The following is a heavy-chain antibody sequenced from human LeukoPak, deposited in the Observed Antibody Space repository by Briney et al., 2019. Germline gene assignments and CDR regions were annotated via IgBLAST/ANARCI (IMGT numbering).Heavy chain of an antibody. CDR3: ARLGAGPTYYDFWSGYSSFYFDY. D-gene: IGHD3-3*01. CDR2: ISSSGNT. J-gene: IGHJ4*02. Sequence: PSETLSPTCTVSGGSTSSGNYYWGWIRQPPGKGLEWIGGISSSGNTYYNPSLKSRITIFIDTSKNHFSLKLSSVSAADTAVYYCARLGAGPTYYDFWSGYSSFYFDYWGQGTLVTVSS. V-gene: IGHV4-39*02. CDR1: GGSTSSGNYY.